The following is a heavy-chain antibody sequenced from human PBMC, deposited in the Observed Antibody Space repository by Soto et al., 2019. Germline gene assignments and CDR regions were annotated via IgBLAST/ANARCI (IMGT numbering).Heavy chain of an antibody. CDR2: IIPIFGTA. CDR3: ARVFASPDSSGWHGPIDY. J-gene: IGHJ4*02. Sequence: GGSVKVSFKTCGGPFSSYAISLVRQAPGQGLEWMGGIIPIFGTANYAQKFQGRVTITADKSTSTAYMELSSLRSEDTAVYYCARVFASPDSSGWHGPIDYWGQGTMVTVSS. V-gene: IGHV1-69*06. D-gene: IGHD6-19*01. CDR1: GGPFSSYA.